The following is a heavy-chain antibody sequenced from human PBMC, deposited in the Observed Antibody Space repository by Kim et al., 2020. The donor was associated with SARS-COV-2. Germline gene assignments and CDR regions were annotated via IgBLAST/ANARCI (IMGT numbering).Heavy chain of an antibody. J-gene: IGHJ3*02. CDR3: ARGRITMVRGVINDYAFDI. V-gene: IGHV1-8*01. CDR1: GYTFTSYD. CDR2: MNPNSGNT. Sequence: ASVKVSCKASGYTFTSYDINWVRQATGHGLEWTGWMNPNSGNTGYAQKSQGRVTMTRNTSISPAYMELSSLRSEDTAVYYCARGRITMVRGVINDYAFDIWGQGTMVTVSS. D-gene: IGHD3-10*01.